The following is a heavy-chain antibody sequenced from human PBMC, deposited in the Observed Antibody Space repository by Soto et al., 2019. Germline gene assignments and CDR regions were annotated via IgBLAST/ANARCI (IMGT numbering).Heavy chain of an antibody. CDR3: ATLGGYSAYEPGYYYYYMDV. CDR2: IYPGDSDT. Sequence: PWESLKISGKGSGYSFTSYWIGGVRQLPGKGLEWMGIIYPGDSDTRYSPSFQGQFTISGVRSIIAAYLQWSSLKSSYTAMYYSATLGGYSAYEPGYYYYYMDVWGQGTMVTVSS. D-gene: IGHD5-12*01. CDR1: GYSFTSYW. J-gene: IGHJ6*03. V-gene: IGHV5-51*01.